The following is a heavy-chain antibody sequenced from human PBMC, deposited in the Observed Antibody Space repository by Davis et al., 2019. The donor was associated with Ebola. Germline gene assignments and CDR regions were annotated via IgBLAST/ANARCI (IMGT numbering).Heavy chain of an antibody. J-gene: IGHJ5*02. CDR3: ARTVLWFGELLSHWFDP. D-gene: IGHD3-10*01. Sequence: ASVKVSCKASGYTFTSYGISWVRQAPGQGLEWMGWISAYNGNTNYAQKLQGRVTMTTDTSTSPAYMELRRLRSDDTAVYYCARTVLWFGELLSHWFDPWGQGTLVTVSS. CDR1: GYTFTSYG. CDR2: ISAYNGNT. V-gene: IGHV1-18*01.